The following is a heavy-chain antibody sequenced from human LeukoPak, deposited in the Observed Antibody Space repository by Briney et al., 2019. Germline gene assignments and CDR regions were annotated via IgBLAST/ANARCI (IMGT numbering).Heavy chain of an antibody. CDR1: GGSFSGYY. D-gene: IGHD4-23*01. Sequence: SETLSLTCAVYGGSFSGYYWSWIRQPPGKGLEWIGEINHSGSTNYNPSLKSRVTISVDTPKNQFSLKLSSVTAADTAVYYCARRADYGGNSAEYFQHWGQGTLVTVSS. CDR3: ARRADYGGNSAEYFQH. CDR2: INHSGST. J-gene: IGHJ1*01. V-gene: IGHV4-34*01.